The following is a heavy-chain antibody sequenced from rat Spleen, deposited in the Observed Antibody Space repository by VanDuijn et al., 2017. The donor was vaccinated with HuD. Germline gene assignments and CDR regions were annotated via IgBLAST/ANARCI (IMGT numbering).Heavy chain of an antibody. Sequence: EVQLVESGGGLVQPGRSLKLSCAASGFTFSNYDMAWVRQAPKKGLEWVATILYDDTNTYYRDSVKGRFTISRDNAKSTLYLQMESLRSEDTATYYCTTGVGYGGWFAYWGQGTLVTVSS. J-gene: IGHJ3*01. CDR2: ILYDDTNT. D-gene: IGHD1-7*01. CDR3: TTGVGYGGWFAY. V-gene: IGHV5S10*01. CDR1: GFTFSNYD.